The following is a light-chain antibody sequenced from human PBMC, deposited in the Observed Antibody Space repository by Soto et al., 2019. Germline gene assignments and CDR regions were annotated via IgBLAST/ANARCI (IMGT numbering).Light chain of an antibody. CDR2: GAS. V-gene: IGKV1-39*01. CDR3: QQSSTLPLT. J-gene: IGKJ4*02. CDR1: QIVSSL. Sequence: DIQLTQYPASLSASVGDSVSITCRASQIVSSLLNWYQKKPGKAPYLLIYGASTLQSGVPSRFSGDGSGTDFYLTISTLHPADSASYYCQQSSTLPLTFGGGTQVEIK.